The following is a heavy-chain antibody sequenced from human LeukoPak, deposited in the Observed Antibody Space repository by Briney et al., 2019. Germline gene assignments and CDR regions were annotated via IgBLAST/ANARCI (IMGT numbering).Heavy chain of an antibody. CDR2: IYHSGST. CDR3: ARGYFSSWYRNWFDP. D-gene: IGHD6-13*01. J-gene: IGHJ5*02. V-gene: IGHV4-38-2*02. Sequence: SETLSLTCTVSGYSINSGYYWGWIRQPPGKGLEWIAIIYHSGSTYYNPSLKSRVTISVDTSKNQFSLNLSSVTAADTAAYYCARGYFSSWYRNWFDPWGQGTLVTVSS. CDR1: GYSINSGYY.